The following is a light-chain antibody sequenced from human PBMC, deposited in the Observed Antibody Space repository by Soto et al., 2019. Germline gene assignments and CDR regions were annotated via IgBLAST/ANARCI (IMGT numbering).Light chain of an antibody. J-gene: IGKJ1*01. CDR3: QQYGNGPPT. Sequence: ETVLTQSPGTLSLSPGERATLSCRASQSVSRRYLAWYQQNPGPAPRLLIYGASSRATGIPDRFSGSGSGTDFTLTISRLEPEDFAVYHCQQYGNGPPTFGQGTKVEIQ. V-gene: IGKV3-20*01. CDR2: GAS. CDR1: QSVSRRY.